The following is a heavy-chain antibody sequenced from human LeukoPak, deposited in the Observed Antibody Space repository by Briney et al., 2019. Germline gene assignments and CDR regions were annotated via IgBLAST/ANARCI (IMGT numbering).Heavy chain of an antibody. V-gene: IGHV3-48*01. D-gene: IGHD3-22*01. J-gene: IGHJ4*02. CDR2: ISSSGSTI. CDR3: ARGTYYYDSSGYIGY. CDR1: GFTFSSYS. Sequence: GGSLRLSCAASGFTFSSYSMKWVRQAPGKGLEWVSYISSSGSTIYYADPVKGRFTIFRDNAKNSRDVQMNRLRAEDTAVYYCARGTYYYDSSGYIGYWGQGTLVTASS.